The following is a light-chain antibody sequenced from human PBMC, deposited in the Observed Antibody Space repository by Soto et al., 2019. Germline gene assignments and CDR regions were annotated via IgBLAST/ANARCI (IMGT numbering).Light chain of an antibody. CDR1: QVMSSY. J-gene: IGKJ1*01. CDR3: QQLNRFPRT. V-gene: IGKV1-9*01. CDR2: SAS. Sequence: DIQLTQSPSFLSSSVGDRVTITCRASQVMSSYLAWYQQRPGKVPRFLTHSASTLHSGVPSRFSATGSGTTFTLTLSSLRPEDSATYYCQQLNRFPRTFGQGTKVEV.